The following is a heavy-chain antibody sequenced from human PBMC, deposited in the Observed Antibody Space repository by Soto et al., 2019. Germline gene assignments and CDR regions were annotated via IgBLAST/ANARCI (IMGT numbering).Heavy chain of an antibody. J-gene: IGHJ5*02. V-gene: IGHV3-74*01. Sequence: GGSLRLSCAASGFSFSRYWMHWVRQGAGTGLVWVSLISSDESDKTYADSVKGRFTISRDNAKNTLYLQMNSLRAEDTAVYYCARDVPNCISTSCRFDPWGQGTLVTVSS. CDR2: ISSDESDK. CDR1: GFSFSRYW. D-gene: IGHD2-2*01. CDR3: ARDVPNCISTSCRFDP.